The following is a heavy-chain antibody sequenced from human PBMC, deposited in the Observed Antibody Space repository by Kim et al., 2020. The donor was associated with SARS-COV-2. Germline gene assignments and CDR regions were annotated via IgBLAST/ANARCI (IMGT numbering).Heavy chain of an antibody. CDR3: AKHGDSVVVPAAPNWFDP. V-gene: IGHV3-30*02. Sequence: VKGRFTISRDNSKNTLYLQMNSLRAEDTAVYYCAKHGDSVVVPAAPNWFDPWGQGTLVTVSS. D-gene: IGHD2-2*01. J-gene: IGHJ5*02.